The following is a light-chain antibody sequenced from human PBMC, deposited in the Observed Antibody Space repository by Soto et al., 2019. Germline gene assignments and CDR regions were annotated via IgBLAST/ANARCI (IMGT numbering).Light chain of an antibody. Sequence: DLQMTQSPSSLSESVGDRISITWRTSQSINNYLNWYQQKPGKAPKLLIFAASNLQSGVPSRFSGSGSGTDFTLTISSLRPEDFATYYCQQTYNTLPITXCQVTRLEI. V-gene: IGKV1-39*01. J-gene: IGKJ5*01. CDR1: QSINNY. CDR3: QQTYNTLPIT. CDR2: AAS.